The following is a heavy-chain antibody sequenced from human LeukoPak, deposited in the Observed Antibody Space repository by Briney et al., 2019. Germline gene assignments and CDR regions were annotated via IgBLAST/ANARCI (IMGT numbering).Heavy chain of an antibody. CDR3: ARHDRSDFGDPNWFDP. J-gene: IGHJ5*02. Sequence: SETLSLTCTVSGGSISSNDDYWGWIRQSPGKGLEWIGSIHHSGSAKHNPSLRSRVTISIDTSKNHFSLNLNSLTAADTALYYCARHDRSDFGDPNWFDPWGQGTLVTVSS. V-gene: IGHV4-39*01. CDR2: IHHSGSA. D-gene: IGHD4-17*01. CDR1: GGSISSNDDY.